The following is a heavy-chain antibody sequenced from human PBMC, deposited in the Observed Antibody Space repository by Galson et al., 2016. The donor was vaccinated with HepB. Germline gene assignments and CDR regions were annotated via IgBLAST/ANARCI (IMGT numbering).Heavy chain of an antibody. CDR1: GFTFLSYG. J-gene: IGHJ4*02. CDR3: ARTTAQYHLLRPFDF. Sequence: SLRLSCAASGFTFLSYGMHWVRQAPGKGLEWVAVISYDGSIKYYVDSVKGRFTISRDNSKNTLYLQMTSRRLDDTAVYYCARTTAQYHLLRPFDFWGQGTLVTVSS. D-gene: IGHD2-2*01. V-gene: IGHV3-30*03. CDR2: ISYDGSIK.